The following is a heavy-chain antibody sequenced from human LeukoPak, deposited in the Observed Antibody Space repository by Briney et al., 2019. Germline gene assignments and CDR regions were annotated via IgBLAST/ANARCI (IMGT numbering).Heavy chain of an antibody. V-gene: IGHV3-30*03. J-gene: IGHJ4*02. D-gene: IGHD4-23*01. CDR3: ARARYGGNWGELAY. CDR1: GFTFSTYW. Sequence: GGSLRLSCTASGFTFSTYWMIWARQAPGKGLEWVAAISFDGNEKYYADSVKGRFTISRDNSKNTLYLQMNSLRTEDTAVYYCARARYGGNWGELAYWGQGTLVTVSS. CDR2: ISFDGNEK.